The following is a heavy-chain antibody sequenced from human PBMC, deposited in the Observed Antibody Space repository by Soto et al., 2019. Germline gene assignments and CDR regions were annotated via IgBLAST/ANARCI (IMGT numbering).Heavy chain of an antibody. Sequence: EVQLVESGGGLVQPGGSLRLSCAASGFTFSSYEFNWVRQAPGKGLEWVSYISYSGGTIYYADSVQGRFTISRDNAKSSLSLQINSLRAEDTAVYFCARCRSGTYYDSWGQGTLVTVSS. J-gene: IGHJ4*02. CDR2: ISYSGGTI. CDR3: ARCRSGTYYDS. CDR1: GFTFSSYE. D-gene: IGHD1-26*01. V-gene: IGHV3-48*03.